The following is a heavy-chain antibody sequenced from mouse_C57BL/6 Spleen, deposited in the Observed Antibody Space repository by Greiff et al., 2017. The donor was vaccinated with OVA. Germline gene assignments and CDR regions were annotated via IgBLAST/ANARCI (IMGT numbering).Heavy chain of an antibody. V-gene: IGHV1-61*01. CDR3: ARSSTVVAEGYYFDY. D-gene: IGHD1-1*01. J-gene: IGHJ2*01. CDR1: GYTFTSYW. Sequence: VQLQQPGAELVRPGSSVKLSCKASGYTFTSYWMDWVKQRPGQGLEWIGNIYPSDSETHYNQKFKDKATLTVDKSSSTAYMQLSSLTSEDSAVYYCARSSTVVAEGYYFDYWGQGTTLTVSS. CDR2: IYPSDSET.